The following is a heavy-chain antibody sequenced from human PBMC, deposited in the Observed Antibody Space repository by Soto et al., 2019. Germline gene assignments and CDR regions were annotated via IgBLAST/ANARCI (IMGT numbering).Heavy chain of an antibody. CDR2: ISWNSGSI. J-gene: IGHJ4*02. CDR3: AKTHYDFWSGSLDY. CDR1: GFTFDDYA. D-gene: IGHD3-3*01. Sequence: ALRLSCAASGFTFDDYAMHWVRQAPGKGLEWVSGISWNSGSIGYADSVKGRFTISRDNVKNSLYLQMNSLRAEDTALYYCAKTHYDFWSGSLDYWGQGTLVTVSS. V-gene: IGHV3-9*01.